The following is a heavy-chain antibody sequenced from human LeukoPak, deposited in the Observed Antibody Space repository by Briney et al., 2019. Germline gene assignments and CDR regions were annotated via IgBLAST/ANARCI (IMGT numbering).Heavy chain of an antibody. J-gene: IGHJ4*02. CDR2: ISSSSSYI. Sequence: GGSLRLSCAASGFTFSSYSMNWVRQAPGKGLEWVSSISSSSSYIYYADSVKGRFTISRDNAKISLYLQMNSLRAEDTAVYYCAREFTDKLDYWGQGTLVTVSS. V-gene: IGHV3-21*01. CDR3: AREFTDKLDY. CDR1: GFTFSSYS.